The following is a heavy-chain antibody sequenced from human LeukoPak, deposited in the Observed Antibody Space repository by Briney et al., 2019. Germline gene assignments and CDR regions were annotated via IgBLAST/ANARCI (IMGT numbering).Heavy chain of an antibody. Sequence: GGSLRLSCAASGFTFSDYYMSWIRQAPGKGLEWVSYISSSGSTIYYADSVKGRFTISRDNAKNSLYLQMNSLRAEDTAVYYCAREGVFYYYYDSSGYYVDYWGQGTLVTVSS. V-gene: IGHV3-11*04. CDR1: GFTFSDYY. CDR2: ISSSGSTI. J-gene: IGHJ4*02. D-gene: IGHD3-22*01. CDR3: AREGVFYYYYDSSGYYVDY.